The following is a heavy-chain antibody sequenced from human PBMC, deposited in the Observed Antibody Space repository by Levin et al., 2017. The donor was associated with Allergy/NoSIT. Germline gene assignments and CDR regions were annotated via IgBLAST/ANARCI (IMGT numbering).Heavy chain of an antibody. V-gene: IGHV4-4*02. CDR3: ARGRYFDWLPLDA. Sequence: NASETLSLTCTVSGDSIINSNWWNWVRHPPGKGLEWIGEIYRNGTTKSNPSLKSRVTISMDKSNNRFSLRLNAVTAADTAVYYCARGRYFDWLPLDAWGQGTLVAVSS. CDR2: IYRNGTT. CDR1: GDSIINSNW. D-gene: IGHD3-9*01. J-gene: IGHJ5*02.